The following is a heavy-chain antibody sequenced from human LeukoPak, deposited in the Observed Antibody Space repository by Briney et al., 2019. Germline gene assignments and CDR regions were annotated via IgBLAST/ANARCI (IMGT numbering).Heavy chain of an antibody. V-gene: IGHV1-2*02. Sequence: ASVKVSCKASGGTFSNYAISWVRQAPGQGLEWMGWINPNSGGTNYAQKFQGRVTMTRDTSMSTAYMEVSRLRSDDTAIYYCARWRGYASDWSGPFDDWGQGTLVTVSS. J-gene: IGHJ4*02. D-gene: IGHD6-19*01. CDR3: ARWRGYASDWSGPFDD. CDR1: GGTFSNYA. CDR2: INPNSGGT.